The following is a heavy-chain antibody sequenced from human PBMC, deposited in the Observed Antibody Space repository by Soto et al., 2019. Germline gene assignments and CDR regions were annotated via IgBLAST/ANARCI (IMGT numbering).Heavy chain of an antibody. J-gene: IGHJ6*02. CDR3: ARGYCSGGSCYYYYGMDV. CDR2: IYPGDSDT. D-gene: IGHD2-15*01. V-gene: IGHV5-51*01. Sequence: ASVKVSCKASGYTFTSYWIGWVRQMPGKGLEWMGIIYPGDSDTRYSPSFQGQVTISADKSISTAYLQWSSLKASDTAMYYCARGYCSGGSCYYYYGMDVWGQGTTVTVSS. CDR1: GYTFTSYW.